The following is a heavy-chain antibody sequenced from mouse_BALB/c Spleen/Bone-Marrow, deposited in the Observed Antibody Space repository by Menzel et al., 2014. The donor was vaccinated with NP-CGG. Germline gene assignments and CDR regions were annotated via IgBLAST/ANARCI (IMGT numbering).Heavy chain of an antibody. D-gene: IGHD1-1*01. CDR1: GYSFTGYT. CDR3: ARGDYYGYAMDY. J-gene: IGHJ4*01. CDR2: INPYNGGT. Sequence: EVKLEESGPELVKPGASMKISCKASGYSFTGYTMNWVKRSHGKNLEWIGLINPYNGGTSYNQKFKGKATLTVDKSSSTAYMELLSLTSEDSAVYYCARGDYYGYAMDYWGQGTSVTVSS. V-gene: IGHV1-18*01.